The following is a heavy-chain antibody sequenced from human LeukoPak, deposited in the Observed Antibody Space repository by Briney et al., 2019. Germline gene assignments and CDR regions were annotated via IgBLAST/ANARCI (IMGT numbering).Heavy chain of an antibody. D-gene: IGHD2-2*02. V-gene: IGHV3-64*01. CDR3: ARVQPGYTFDY. Sequence: PVGSLRLSCAASGFTFSSYAMHWVRQAPGKGLEYVSAISSNGGSTYYANSVKGRFTISRDNSKNTLYLQMGSLRAEDMAVYYCARVQPGYTFDYWGQGTLVTVSS. CDR1: GFTFSSYA. CDR2: ISSNGGST. J-gene: IGHJ4*01.